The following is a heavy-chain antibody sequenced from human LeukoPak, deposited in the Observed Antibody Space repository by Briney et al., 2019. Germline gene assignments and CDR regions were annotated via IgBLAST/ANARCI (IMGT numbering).Heavy chain of an antibody. CDR3: TTARGSDLQYFQH. J-gene: IGHJ1*01. V-gene: IGHV3-11*01. CDR2: ISSSGSAI. D-gene: IGHD1-26*01. CDR1: GFSFSDYY. Sequence: GGSLRLSCAASGFSFSDYYMSWIRQTPGKGLEWVSYISSSGSAIFYADSVKGRFIISRDNTKNSLYLQMNSLRAEDTAVYYCTTARGSDLQYFQHWGQGTLVTVSS.